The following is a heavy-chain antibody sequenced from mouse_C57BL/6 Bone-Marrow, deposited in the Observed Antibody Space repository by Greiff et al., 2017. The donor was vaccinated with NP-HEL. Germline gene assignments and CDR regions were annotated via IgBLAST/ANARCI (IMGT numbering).Heavy chain of an antibody. CDR3: ARSYYYGSSYGAY. CDR1: GYTFTSYT. V-gene: IGHV1-4*01. CDR2: INPCSGYT. J-gene: IGHJ3*01. D-gene: IGHD1-1*01. Sequence: VQLQQSGAELARPGASVKMSCKASGYTFTSYTMHWVKQRPGQGLEWIGYINPCSGYTKYNQKFKDKATLTADKSSSTAYMQLSSLTSEDSAVDYCARSYYYGSSYGAYWGQGTLVTVSA.